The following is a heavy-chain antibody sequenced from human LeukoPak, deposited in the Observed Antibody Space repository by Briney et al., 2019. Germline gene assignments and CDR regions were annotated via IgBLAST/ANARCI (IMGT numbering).Heavy chain of an antibody. CDR3: ARDVGATPRSSYGMDV. CDR1: GFTFSSYS. J-gene: IGHJ6*02. V-gene: IGHV3-21*01. CDR2: ISSSSSYI. D-gene: IGHD1-26*01. Sequence: GGSLRLSCAASGFTFSSYSMNWVRQAPGKGLEWVSSISSSSSYIYYADSVKGRFTISRDNAKNSLYLQMNSLRAEDTAVYYCARDVGATPRSSYGMDVWGQGTTVTVSS.